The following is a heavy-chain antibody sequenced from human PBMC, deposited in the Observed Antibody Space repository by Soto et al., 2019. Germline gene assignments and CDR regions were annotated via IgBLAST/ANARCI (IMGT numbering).Heavy chain of an antibody. D-gene: IGHD3-3*01. CDR1: GGSIGSYY. V-gene: IGHV4-34*01. Sequence: SETLSLTCTVSGGSIGSYYRSWIRQPPGKGLEWIGEINHSGSTNYNPSLKSRVTISVDTSKNQFSLKLSSVTAADTAVYYCARLLEGYYDFWSGPSLNWFDPWGQGTLVTVSS. CDR3: ARLLEGYYDFWSGPSLNWFDP. CDR2: INHSGST. J-gene: IGHJ5*02.